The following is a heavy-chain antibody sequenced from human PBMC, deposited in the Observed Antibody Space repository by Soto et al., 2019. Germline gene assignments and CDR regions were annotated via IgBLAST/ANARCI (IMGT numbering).Heavy chain of an antibody. J-gene: IGHJ6*02. CDR3: AKDLVVVPAAMLGDYYYGMDV. Sequence: GGSLRLSCGAPGVTFKAYGMHWVRQAPGKGLEWFSAISGGGGSTYYADSVKGRFTISRDNSKNTLYLQMNSLRAEDTAVYYCAKDLVVVPAAMLGDYYYGMDVWGQGTTVTVSS. D-gene: IGHD2-2*01. V-gene: IGHV3-23*01. CDR2: ISGGGGST. CDR1: GVTFKAYG.